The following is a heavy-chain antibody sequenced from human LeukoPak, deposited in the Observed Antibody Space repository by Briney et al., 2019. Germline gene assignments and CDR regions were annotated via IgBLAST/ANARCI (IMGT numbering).Heavy chain of an antibody. J-gene: IGHJ4*02. D-gene: IGHD6-19*01. V-gene: IGHV3-30*02. CDR1: GFTFNTYG. CDR2: IRYDGSNK. Sequence: PGGSVRLSCAASGFTFNTYGMHWLPQAPGRGLEGVAFIRYDGSNKYYADSVKGRFTISRDNSKNTLYLQMNSLRAEDTAVYYCAKGAVAAYYFDYWGQGTLVTVSS. CDR3: AKGAVAAYYFDY.